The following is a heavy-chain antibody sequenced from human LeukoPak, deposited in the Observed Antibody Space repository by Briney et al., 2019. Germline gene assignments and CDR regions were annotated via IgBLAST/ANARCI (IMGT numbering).Heavy chain of an antibody. J-gene: IGHJ4*02. V-gene: IGHV4-4*07. D-gene: IGHD5-18*01. CDR1: GDSIISNY. CDR2: IYYSGST. CDR3: AKDLTGLLDSGSDY. Sequence: SETLPLTCTVSGDSIISNYWSWIRQPAGQGLEWIGRIYYSGSTNYNPSLKSRLSISVDTSRTQLSLRLTSVTAADTAVYYCAKDLTGLLDSGSDYWGQGTLVTVSS.